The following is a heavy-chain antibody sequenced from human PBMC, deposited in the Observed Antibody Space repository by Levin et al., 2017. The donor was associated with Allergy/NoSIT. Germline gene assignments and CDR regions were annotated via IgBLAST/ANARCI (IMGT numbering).Heavy chain of an antibody. CDR3: ARGLSRGSCCIFDF. V-gene: IGHV3-66*01. J-gene: IGHJ4*02. Sequence: PGGSLRLSCAASGFTVRSNHMTWVRQAPGKGLEWVSLIYSGGGANYADSVKGRFTISRDNSKDTLYLQMNSLRAEDTAVYYCARGLSRGSCCIFDFWGQGTLVTVSS. D-gene: IGHD2-15*01. CDR2: IYSGGGA. CDR1: GFTVRSNH.